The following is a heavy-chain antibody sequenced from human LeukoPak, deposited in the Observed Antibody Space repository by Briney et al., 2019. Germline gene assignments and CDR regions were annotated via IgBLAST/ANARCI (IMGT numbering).Heavy chain of an antibody. CDR2: ISYDGSNK. V-gene: IGHV3-30*03. J-gene: IGHJ4*02. CDR1: GFTFSSYG. CDR3: ARDGTIFGVVITTFDY. Sequence: PGGSLRLSCAASGFTFSSYGMHWVRQAPGKGLEWVAVISYDGSNKYYADSVKGRFTISRDNSKNTLYLQMNSLRAEDTAVYYCARDGTIFGVVITTFDYWGQGTLVTVSS. D-gene: IGHD3-3*01.